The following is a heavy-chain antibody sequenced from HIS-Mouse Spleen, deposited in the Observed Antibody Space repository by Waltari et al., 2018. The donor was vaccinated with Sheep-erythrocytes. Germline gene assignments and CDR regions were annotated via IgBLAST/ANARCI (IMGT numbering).Heavy chain of an antibody. CDR1: GFTFSSYG. J-gene: IGHJ3*02. D-gene: IGHD7-27*01. V-gene: IGHV3-30*18. Sequence: QVQLVESGGGVVQPGRSLRLSCAASGFTFSSYGMHWVRQAPGKGLEWVAVISNDGSNKYYADSVKCRFTISRDNSKNTLYLQMNSLRAEDTAVYYCAKDPANWDAFDIWGQGTMVTVSS. CDR2: ISNDGSNK. CDR3: AKDPANWDAFDI.